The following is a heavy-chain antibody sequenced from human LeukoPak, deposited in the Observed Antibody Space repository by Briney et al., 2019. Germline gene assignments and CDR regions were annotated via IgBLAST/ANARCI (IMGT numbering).Heavy chain of an antibody. Sequence: GGSLRLSCAASGFSFSVYEMHWVRQAPGKGLEWISDISSSGTTTYYADSVKGRFTISRDNAKNSLYLQMNSLRAEDTAVYYCAREGVYNHFDYWGQGTLVTVSS. CDR1: GFSFSVYE. CDR3: AREGVYNHFDY. D-gene: IGHD5/OR15-5a*01. J-gene: IGHJ4*02. V-gene: IGHV3-48*03. CDR2: ISSSGTTT.